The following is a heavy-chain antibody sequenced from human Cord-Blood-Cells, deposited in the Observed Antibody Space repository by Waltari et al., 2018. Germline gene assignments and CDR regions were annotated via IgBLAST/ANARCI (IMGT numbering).Heavy chain of an antibody. CDR2: MHPSGGST. J-gene: IGHJ6*03. D-gene: IGHD5-12*01. Sequence: QVQLVQSGPAVKKPGASVKVSCKASGYTFTSYYMPWVRQAPGQGIEWMGIMHPSGGSTSYAQKFQGRVTMTRDTSTSTVYMELSSLRSEDTAVYYCARDRDGYNSYYMDVWGKGTTVTVSS. CDR3: ARDRDGYNSYYMDV. CDR1: GYTFTSYY. V-gene: IGHV1-46*01.